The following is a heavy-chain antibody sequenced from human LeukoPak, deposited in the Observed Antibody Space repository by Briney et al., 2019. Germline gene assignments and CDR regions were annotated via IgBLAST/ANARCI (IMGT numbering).Heavy chain of an antibody. V-gene: IGHV4-59*01. CDR2: PHNSGTN. Sequence: SETLSFTCTGSGGTIGTYYWSWIRQAPGKGLEWIGYPHNSGTNNSNTSLERRVTMSVDTTKNQFSVKLSPVTAAAAAVYYCARIVPNTEMVTSFDNWGQGTLVTVSS. CDR1: GGTIGTYY. D-gene: IGHD5-18*01. J-gene: IGHJ4*02. CDR3: ARIVPNTEMVTSFDN.